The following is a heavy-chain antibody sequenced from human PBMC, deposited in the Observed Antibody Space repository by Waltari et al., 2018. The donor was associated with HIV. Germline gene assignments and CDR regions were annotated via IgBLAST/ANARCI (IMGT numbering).Heavy chain of an antibody. J-gene: IGHJ2*01. CDR3: ARALDYYESGSFPWWFFDL. CDR2: VYTSGST. D-gene: IGHD3-10*01. Sequence: QVQLRESGPGLVKPSQTLSLTCTVSGGSISSGYYYWSWIRQPAGKGLEWIGRVYTSGSTNYTPSRKSRVTISVDTSNNQFSLKLSSVTAADTAVYYCARALDYYESGSFPWWFFDLWGRGTLVTVTS. CDR1: GGSISSGYYY. V-gene: IGHV4-61*02.